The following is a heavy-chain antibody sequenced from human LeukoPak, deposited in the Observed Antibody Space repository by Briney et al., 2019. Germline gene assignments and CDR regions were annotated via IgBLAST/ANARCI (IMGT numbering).Heavy chain of an antibody. CDR2: IIPIFGTA. D-gene: IGHD3-22*01. J-gene: IGHJ6*03. Sequence: ASVKVSCKASGGTFSSYAISWVRQAPGQGLEWMGGIIPIFGTANYARKFQGRVTITADKSTSTAYMEPSSLRSEDTAVYYCATNRWYYDSSGYYYYYYYMDVWGKGTTVTVSS. CDR1: GGTFSSYA. CDR3: ATNRWYYDSSGYYYYYYYMDV. V-gene: IGHV1-69*06.